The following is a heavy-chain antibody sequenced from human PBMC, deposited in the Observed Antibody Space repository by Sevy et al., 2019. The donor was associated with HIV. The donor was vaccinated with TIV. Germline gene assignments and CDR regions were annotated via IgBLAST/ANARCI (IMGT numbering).Heavy chain of an antibody. D-gene: IGHD6-6*01. J-gene: IGHJ4*02. CDR3: ARGIGSSGGL. Sequence: GSLEPPCKSLGIPLRTYWMDWGRQIPGKGLDWVCHGNQDGSVKQYADSVRGRFTISRDNVKNTVFLYMNSLRTDDTALYYCARGIGSSGGLWGQGTLVTVSS. CDR1: GIPLRTYW. V-gene: IGHV3-74*01. CDR2: GNQDGSVK.